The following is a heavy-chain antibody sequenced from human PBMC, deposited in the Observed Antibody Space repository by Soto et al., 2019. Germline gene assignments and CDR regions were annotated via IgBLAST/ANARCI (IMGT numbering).Heavy chain of an antibody. CDR3: ARVPGYPRGTYYYYGMDV. D-gene: IGHD1-1*01. CDR2: IYYSGST. J-gene: IGHJ6*02. CDR1: GGSISSYY. V-gene: IGHV4-59*01. Sequence: SETLSLTCTVSGGSISSYYWSWIRQPPGKGLEWIGYIYYSGSTNYNPSLKSRVTISVDTSKNQFSLKLSSVTAADTAVYYCARVPGYPRGTYYYYGMDVWGQGTTVTVS.